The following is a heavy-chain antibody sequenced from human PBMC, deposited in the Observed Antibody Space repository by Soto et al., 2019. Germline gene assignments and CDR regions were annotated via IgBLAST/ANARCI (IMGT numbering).Heavy chain of an antibody. CDR1: CYIFTSYG. J-gene: IGHJ4*02. CDR3: ARVGSVAAGRPFDY. CDR2: VIAYNYDT. V-gene: IGHV1-18*01. Sequence: SVKVSCRSSCYIFTSYGVAWVRQAPEQGLEWMGWVIAYNYDTTYAQNVQGGVTRTTDTSTSTAYMELTSLRSDDTAVYYCARVGSVAAGRPFDYWGQGTSVTVSS. D-gene: IGHD6-13*01.